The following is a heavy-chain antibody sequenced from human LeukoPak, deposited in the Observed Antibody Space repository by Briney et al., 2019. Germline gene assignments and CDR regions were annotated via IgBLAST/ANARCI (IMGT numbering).Heavy chain of an antibody. CDR1: GFTFSSYS. D-gene: IGHD1-26*01. CDR3: ARVGATKPLGPVQH. V-gene: IGHV3-48*04. Sequence: GGSLRLSCAASGFTFSSYSMNWVRQAPGKGLEWVSYISSSGSTIYYADSVKGRFTISRDNAKNSLYLQMNSLRAEDTAVYYCARVGATKPLGPVQHWGQGTLVTVSS. CDR2: ISSSGSTI. J-gene: IGHJ1*01.